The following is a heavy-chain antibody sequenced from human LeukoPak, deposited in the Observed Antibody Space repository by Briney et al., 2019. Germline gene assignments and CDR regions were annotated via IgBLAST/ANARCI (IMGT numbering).Heavy chain of an antibody. CDR1: GGSISSSSYY. CDR3: GSCYPAFDI. Sequence: SETLSLTCTVSGGSISSSSYYWGWICQPPGKGLEWIGSIYYSGSTYYNPSLKSRVTISVDTSKNQFSLKLSSVTAADTAVYYCGSCYPAFDIWGQGTMVTVSS. D-gene: IGHD2-15*01. CDR2: IYYSGST. J-gene: IGHJ3*02. V-gene: IGHV4-39*01.